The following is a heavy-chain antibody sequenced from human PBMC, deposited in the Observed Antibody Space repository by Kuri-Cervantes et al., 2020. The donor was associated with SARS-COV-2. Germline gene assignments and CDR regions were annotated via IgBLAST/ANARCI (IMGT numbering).Heavy chain of an antibody. J-gene: IGHJ4*02. CDR3: ARKRKDPEY. V-gene: IGHV3-49*04. CDR1: GFTFSDYA. D-gene: IGHD1-1*01. CDR2: IRNKDYGATT. Sequence: GGSLRLSCSASGFTFSDYAMNWVRQAPGKGLEWVGFIRNKDYGATTNYAASVKGRFTISRDDSKSIAYLQMDSLKTEDTDLYYCARKRKDPEYWGQGTLVTVSS.